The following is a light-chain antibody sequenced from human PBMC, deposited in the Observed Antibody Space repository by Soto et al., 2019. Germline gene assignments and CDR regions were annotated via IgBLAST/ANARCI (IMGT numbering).Light chain of an antibody. Sequence: EIVMTQSPATLSVSPGERATLSCRASQSVSTNLAWYQQKPGQASRLLIYATSTRATGIPDRFTGSGSGTEFTLTISSLQSEDFAVYHCQQYDNKPPITFGQGTRLEIK. CDR2: ATS. J-gene: IGKJ5*01. CDR1: QSVSTN. V-gene: IGKV3-15*01. CDR3: QQYDNKPPIT.